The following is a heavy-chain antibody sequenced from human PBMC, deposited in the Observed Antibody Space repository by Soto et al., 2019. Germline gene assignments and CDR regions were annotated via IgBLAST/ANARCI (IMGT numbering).Heavy chain of an antibody. V-gene: IGHV6-1*01. CDR3: VRGYDFWGGYEGLGS. J-gene: IGHJ1*01. CDR1: GDSVSGNSAA. Sequence: SQALSHTYAIAGDSVSGNSAAWNWFRQSPSRGLEWLGRTYYRSKWYNDYAVSGKSRITINPDTSKNQFSLQLNSVTPEDTAGYYCVRGYDFWGGYEGLGSWGQGPLVHVSS. CDR2: TYYRSKWYN. D-gene: IGHD3-3*01.